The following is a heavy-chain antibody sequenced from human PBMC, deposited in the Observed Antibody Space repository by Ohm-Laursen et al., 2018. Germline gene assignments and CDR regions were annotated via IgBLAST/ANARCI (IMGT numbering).Heavy chain of an antibody. D-gene: IGHD2/OR15-2a*01. CDR2: SRDKANSYTT. V-gene: IGHV3-72*01. CDR1: GFTFSNYV. CDR3: ARTRNFQPYDV. Sequence: SLRLSCAASGFTFSNYVMDWVRQAPGKGLELVARSRDKANSYTTAYVASVKGRFSISRDDSENSLYLQMNSLKTEDTAVYYCARTRNFQPYDVWGQGTMVIVSS. J-gene: IGHJ3*01.